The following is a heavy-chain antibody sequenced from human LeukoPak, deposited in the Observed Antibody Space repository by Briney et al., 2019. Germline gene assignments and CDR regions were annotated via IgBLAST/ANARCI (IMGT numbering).Heavy chain of an antibody. V-gene: IGHV4-59*01. J-gene: IGHJ4*02. D-gene: IGHD6-19*01. CDR2: IYYSGST. Sequence: PSETLSLTCTVSGGSISSYYWSWIRQPPGKGLEWIGYIYYSGSTNYNPSLKSRVTISVDTSKNQFSLKLSSVTAADTAMYYCASSRGSSSGWLFDYWGQGTLVTVSS. CDR3: ASSRGSSSGWLFDY. CDR1: GGSISSYY.